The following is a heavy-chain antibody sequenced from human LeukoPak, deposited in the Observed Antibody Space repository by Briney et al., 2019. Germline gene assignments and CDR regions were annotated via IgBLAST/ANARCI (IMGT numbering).Heavy chain of an antibody. J-gene: IGHJ4*02. D-gene: IGHD3-3*01. Sequence: GGSLRLSCAASGFTFSRYAMSWVHQAPGKGLEWVAFIRYDGSNKYYADSVKGRFTISRGNSKNTLYLQMNSLRAEDTAVYYCAKDLELRFLEWLPNFDYWGQGTLVTVSS. CDR1: GFTFSRYA. CDR3: AKDLELRFLEWLPNFDY. CDR2: IRYDGSNK. V-gene: IGHV3-30*02.